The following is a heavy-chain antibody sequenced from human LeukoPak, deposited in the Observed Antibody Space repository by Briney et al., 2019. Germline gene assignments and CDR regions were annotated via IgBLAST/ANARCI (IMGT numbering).Heavy chain of an antibody. CDR3: ASDASSSFDRRHWFDP. D-gene: IGHD6-13*01. CDR2: INPNSGGT. Sequence: ASVKVSCKASGYSFTDKYMHWVRQAPGQGLEWMGWINPNSGGTNYAQKFQGRVTMTRDTSISTAYMELSRLRSDDTAVYYCASDASSSFDRRHWFDPWGQGTLVTVSS. J-gene: IGHJ5*02. CDR1: GYSFTDKY. V-gene: IGHV1-2*02.